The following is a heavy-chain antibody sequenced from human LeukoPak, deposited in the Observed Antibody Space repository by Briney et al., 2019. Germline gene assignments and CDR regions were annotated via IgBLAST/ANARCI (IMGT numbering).Heavy chain of an antibody. Sequence: SETLSLTCAVSGGSISSTNYYWGWIRQPPGRGLEWIGHMYYSGNSFYNPSLKSRVTISVDTSKNQFSLKLSSVTAADTAVYYCARLRRNYSDSWGQGSLVGVSS. CDR1: GGSISSTNYY. CDR3: ARLRRNYSDS. CDR2: MYYSGNS. J-gene: IGHJ4*02. V-gene: IGHV4-39*01.